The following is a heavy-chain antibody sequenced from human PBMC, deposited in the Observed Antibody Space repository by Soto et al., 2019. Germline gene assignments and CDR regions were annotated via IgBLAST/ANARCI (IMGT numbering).Heavy chain of an antibody. Sequence: SSETLSLTCAVYGGSFSGYYWSWIRQPPGKGLEWIGEINHSGSTNYNPSLKSRVTISVDTSKNQFSLKLSSVTAADTAVYYCAREAPPKEEVVADDSGFDYWGQGTLVTVSS. CDR3: AREAPPKEEVVADDSGFDY. D-gene: IGHD2-15*01. J-gene: IGHJ4*02. V-gene: IGHV4-34*01. CDR2: INHSGST. CDR1: GGSFSGYY.